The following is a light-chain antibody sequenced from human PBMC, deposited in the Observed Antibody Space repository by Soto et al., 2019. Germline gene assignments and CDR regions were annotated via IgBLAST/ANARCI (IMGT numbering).Light chain of an antibody. J-gene: IGKJ5*01. Sequence: EIVLTQSPATLSLSPGERATLSCRASQGVGSFLAWYQQKPGQAPRLLIYDTYKKPTGVPARFTGSGSGADVTLTINSPEPEDFEVYYCHQRGDWPPLTFGQGTRLDIK. CDR2: DTY. CDR3: HQRGDWPPLT. CDR1: QGVGSF. V-gene: IGKV3-11*01.